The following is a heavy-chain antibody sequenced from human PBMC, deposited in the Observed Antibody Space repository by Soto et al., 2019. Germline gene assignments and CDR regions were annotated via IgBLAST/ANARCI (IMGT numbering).Heavy chain of an antibody. V-gene: IGHV3-30*18. Sequence: GESLKISCAASGFTFSSYGMHWVRQAPGKGLEWVAVISYDGSNKYYADSVKGRFTISRDNSKNTQYLEMNSLRAEDTAVYYCAKDPGYGMDVWGQGTTVTVSS. CDR2: ISYDGSNK. J-gene: IGHJ6*02. CDR1: GFTFSSYG. CDR3: AKDPGYGMDV.